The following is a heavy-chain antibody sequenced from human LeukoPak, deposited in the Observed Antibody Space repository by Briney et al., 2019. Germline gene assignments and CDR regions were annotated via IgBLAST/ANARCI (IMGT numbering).Heavy chain of an antibody. D-gene: IGHD1-26*01. CDR1: GFTVSYHY. CDR3: AREVGATWGLSFGY. CDR2: IYSGGST. J-gene: IGHJ4*02. Sequence: PGGSLRLSCAASGFTVSYHYMSWVRQAPGKGLEWVSVIYSGGSTYYADSVKGRFTISRDNSKNTLYLQMNSLRAEDTAVYYCAREVGATWGLSFGYWGQGTLVTVSS. V-gene: IGHV3-66*01.